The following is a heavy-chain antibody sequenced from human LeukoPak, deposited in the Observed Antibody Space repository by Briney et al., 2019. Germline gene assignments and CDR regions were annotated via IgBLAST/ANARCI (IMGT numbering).Heavy chain of an antibody. V-gene: IGHV3-53*04. CDR1: GFTVSSNY. CDR2: IYSGGST. Sequence: PGGSLRLSCAASGFTVSSNYMSWVRQAPGKGLEWVSVIYSGGSTYYADSVKGRFTISRHNSKNTLYLQMNSLRAEDTAVYYCARELGGIAAAGTGWFDPWGQGTLVTVSS. D-gene: IGHD6-13*01. J-gene: IGHJ5*02. CDR3: ARELGGIAAAGTGWFDP.